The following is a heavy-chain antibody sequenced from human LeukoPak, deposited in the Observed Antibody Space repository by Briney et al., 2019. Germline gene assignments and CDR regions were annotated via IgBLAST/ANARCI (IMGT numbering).Heavy chain of an antibody. D-gene: IGHD2-2*01. CDR1: GFTFSDSH. V-gene: IGHV3-73*01. CDR2: IRNKADSYAT. CDR3: SRQTDSCHDY. Sequence: GGSLRLSCEASGFTFSDSHMHWVRQASGKGLELVGHIRNKADSYATAYAASVKDRFTISRDDSKNTAHLYMNSLKTEDTAVYYCSRQTDSCHDYWGQGILVTVSS. J-gene: IGHJ4*02.